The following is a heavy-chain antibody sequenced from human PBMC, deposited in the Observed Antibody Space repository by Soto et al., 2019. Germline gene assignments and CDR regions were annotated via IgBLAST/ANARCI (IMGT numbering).Heavy chain of an antibody. D-gene: IGHD1-26*01. J-gene: IGHJ4*02. CDR1: GYTFTGYY. V-gene: IGHV1-2*02. Sequence: ASVKVSCKASGYTFTGYYMHWVRQAPGQGLEWMGWINPNSGGTNYAQKFQGRVTMARDTSISTAYMELSRLRSDDTAVYYCARDKSRGSYRVFDYWGQRTLVTVSS. CDR2: INPNSGGT. CDR3: ARDKSRGSYRVFDY.